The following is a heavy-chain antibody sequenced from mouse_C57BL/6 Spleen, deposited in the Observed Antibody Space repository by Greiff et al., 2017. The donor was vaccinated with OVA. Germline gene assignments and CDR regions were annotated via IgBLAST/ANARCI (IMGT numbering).Heavy chain of an antibody. Sequence: VQLVESEGGLVQPGSSMKLSCTASGFTFSDYYMAWVRQVPEKGLEWVANINYDGSSTYYLDSLKSRFIISRDNAKNILYLQMSGLKSEDTATYYCARGAPVYDGYYFDYWGQGTTLTVSS. J-gene: IGHJ2*01. D-gene: IGHD2-3*01. CDR1: GFTFSDYY. CDR2: INYDGSST. V-gene: IGHV5-16*01. CDR3: ARGAPVYDGYYFDY.